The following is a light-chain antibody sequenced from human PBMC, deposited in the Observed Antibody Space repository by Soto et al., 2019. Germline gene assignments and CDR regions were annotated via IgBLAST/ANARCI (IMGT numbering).Light chain of an antibody. J-gene: IGKJ1*01. CDR3: QQRSDWWT. V-gene: IGKV1-5*03. Sequence: DIQLTQSPSTLSASVGDRVALTGRASQSISSWLAWYQQKPGKAPKLLIYKASTLKSGVPARFSGSGSGTDFALTISSLEPEDFAVYYCQQRSDWWTFGQGTKVDIK. CDR2: KAS. CDR1: QSISSW.